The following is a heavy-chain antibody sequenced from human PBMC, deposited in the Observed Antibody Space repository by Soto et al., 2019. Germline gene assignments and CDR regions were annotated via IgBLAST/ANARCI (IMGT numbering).Heavy chain of an antibody. Sequence: QVQLQESGPGLVKPSETLSLSCTVSGGSIGTYYWSWIRQPPGKGLEWIGYIYYSGNTNYNPSLKRRVSISVDPSKNQFSLKLSSVTAADTAVYYCARLTWIQLWRPTDFDYWGQGTLVTVSS. CDR1: GGSIGTYY. V-gene: IGHV4-59*08. CDR2: IYYSGNT. J-gene: IGHJ4*02. D-gene: IGHD5-18*01. CDR3: ARLTWIQLWRPTDFDY.